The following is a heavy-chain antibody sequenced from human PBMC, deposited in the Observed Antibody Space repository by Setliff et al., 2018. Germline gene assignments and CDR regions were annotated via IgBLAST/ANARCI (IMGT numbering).Heavy chain of an antibody. CDR3: ARNGDVDTGFLGYYYYYYMDV. V-gene: IGHV3-23*01. CDR1: GFTFSSYA. CDR2: ISGSGGST. J-gene: IGHJ6*03. D-gene: IGHD5-18*01. Sequence: GSLRLSCAASGFTFSSYAMSWVRQAPGKGLEWVSAISGSGGSTYYADSVKGRFTISRDNSKNTLYLQMNSLRAEDTAVYYCARNGDVDTGFLGYYYYYYMDVWGKGTTVTVSS.